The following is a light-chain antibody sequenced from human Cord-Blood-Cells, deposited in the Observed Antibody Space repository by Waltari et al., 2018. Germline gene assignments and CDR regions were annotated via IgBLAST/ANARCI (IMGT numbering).Light chain of an antibody. V-gene: IGKV4-1*01. CDR3: QQYYSTTWT. Sequence: DIVMTQSPDSLAVSLGERATINCKSSQSVLYSSNNKNYLAWYQQKPGQPPKLLIYWASTRESGVPDRFSGSGSGTDFTLTISSLQAEDVAVYYFQQYYSTTWTFGQGTKVEIK. CDR2: WAS. CDR1: QSVLYSSNNKNY. J-gene: IGKJ1*01.